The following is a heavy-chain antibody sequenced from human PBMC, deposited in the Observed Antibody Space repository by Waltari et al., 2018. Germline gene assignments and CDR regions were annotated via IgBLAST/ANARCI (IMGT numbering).Heavy chain of an antibody. CDR3: ARADPKTYRSPVPGRDYHYGMDV. Sequence: EVQLVESGGNLVQPGESLRLSCSASGFPFSMFWMPLVRPGPGKGLVWVIRNNSDGTRIGYAESVKGRFTISRDNAKNTRYRQMKSLRAEDTGVYYCARADPKTYRSPVPGRDYHYGMDVWGQGTTVTVSS. CDR1: GFPFSMFW. D-gene: IGHD6-19*01. J-gene: IGHJ6*02. V-gene: IGHV3-74*01. CDR2: NNSDGTRI.